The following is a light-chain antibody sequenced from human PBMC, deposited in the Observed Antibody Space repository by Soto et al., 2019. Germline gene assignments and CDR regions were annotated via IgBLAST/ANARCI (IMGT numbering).Light chain of an antibody. J-gene: IGKJ4*01. CDR1: QPVSNW. CDR3: QQANGFPQRT. CDR2: AAS. V-gene: IGKV1-12*01. Sequence: DIQMTQSPSSVSASVGDRVTITCRASQPVSNWLAWYQQKPGKAPKLLIYAASKLQVGVPSRFSGSGSGTDFTLTISSLQPEDFATYYCQQANGFPQRTFGGGTTVEIK.